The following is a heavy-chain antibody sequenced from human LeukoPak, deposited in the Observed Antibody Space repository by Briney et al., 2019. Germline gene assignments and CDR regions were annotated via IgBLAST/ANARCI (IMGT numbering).Heavy chain of an antibody. D-gene: IGHD6-6*01. CDR2: IFPDDSDT. V-gene: IGHV5-51*01. CDR1: GYSFTDYW. Sequence: GESLKISCQGSGYSFTDYWIGWVRQMPGKGLEWMGIIFPDDSDTRYSPSFQGQVTISADKSISTAYLQWSSLKASDTAMYYCARRLADSSSSPWFDPWGQGTLVTVSS. CDR3: ARRLADSSSSPWFDP. J-gene: IGHJ5*02.